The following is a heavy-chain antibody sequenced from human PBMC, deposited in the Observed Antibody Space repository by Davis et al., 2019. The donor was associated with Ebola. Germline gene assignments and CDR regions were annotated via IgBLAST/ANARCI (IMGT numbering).Heavy chain of an antibody. CDR3: ASPVSSPY. CDR1: GFTLSNYA. Sequence: GESLKISCAASGFTLSNYAMSWVRQAPGKGLEWVSAISGSGGSTYYADSVKGRFTISRDSSKNTLYLQMNSLRAEDTALYYCASPVSSPYWGQGTLVTVSS. D-gene: IGHD2-2*01. J-gene: IGHJ4*02. CDR2: ISGSGGST. V-gene: IGHV3-23*01.